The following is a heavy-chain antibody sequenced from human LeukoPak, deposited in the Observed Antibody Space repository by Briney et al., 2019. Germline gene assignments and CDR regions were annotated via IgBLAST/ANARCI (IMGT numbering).Heavy chain of an antibody. CDR2: ISSSSSYI. D-gene: IGHD3-22*01. CDR1: GFIFHTYS. J-gene: IGHJ5*02. CDR3: ARKKRDYYDSSRFDP. Sequence: KAGGSLRLSCSASGFIFHTYSMTWVRQAPGKGLEWVSSISSSSSYIYYADSVKGRFTISRDNAKNSLYLQMNSLRAEDTAVYYCARKKRDYYDSSRFDPWGQGTLVTVSS. V-gene: IGHV3-21*01.